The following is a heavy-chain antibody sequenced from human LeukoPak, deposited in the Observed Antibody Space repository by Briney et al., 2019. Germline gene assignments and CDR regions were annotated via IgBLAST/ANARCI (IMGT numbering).Heavy chain of an antibody. V-gene: IGHV4-34*01. Sequence: KPSETLSLTCAVYGGSFSGYYWSWIRQPPGKGLEWIGSIYYSGSTYYNPSLKSRVTISVDTSKNQFSLKLSSVTAADTAVYYCARPPVYWGQGTLVTVSS. J-gene: IGHJ4*02. CDR2: IYYSGST. CDR1: GGSFSGYY. CDR3: ARPPVY.